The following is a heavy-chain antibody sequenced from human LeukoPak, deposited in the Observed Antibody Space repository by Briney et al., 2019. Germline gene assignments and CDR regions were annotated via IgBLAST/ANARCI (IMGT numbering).Heavy chain of an antibody. Sequence: GGSLRLSCAASGFTFSNFWMSWVRQAPGKGLEWVANIKQNGSETYHVDAVNGRFTIYRDNAKNSLYLQMNSLRDEDTALYHCATHTGGYYYHYMDVWGKGTTVTVSS. D-gene: IGHD1-26*01. CDR3: ATHTGGYYYHYMDV. V-gene: IGHV3-7*03. CDR2: IKQNGSET. J-gene: IGHJ6*03. CDR1: GFTFSNFW.